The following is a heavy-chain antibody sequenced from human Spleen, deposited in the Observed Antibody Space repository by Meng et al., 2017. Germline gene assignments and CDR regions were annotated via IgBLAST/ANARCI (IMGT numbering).Heavy chain of an antibody. J-gene: IGHJ4*02. D-gene: IGHD6-13*01. CDR2: ISWNSGSI. V-gene: IGHV3-9*01. CDR1: GFTFDDYA. Sequence: SLKISCAASGFTFDDYAMHWVRQAPGKGLEWVSGISWNSGSIGYADSVKGGFTISRDNAKNTLYLQMNSLRAEDTAVYYCARDKGQQLVEDYFDYWGQGTLVTVSS. CDR3: ARDKGQQLVEDYFDY.